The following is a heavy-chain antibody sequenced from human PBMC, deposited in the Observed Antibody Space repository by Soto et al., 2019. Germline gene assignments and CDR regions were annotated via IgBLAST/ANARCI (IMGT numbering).Heavy chain of an antibody. CDR1: GFTFSDYW. CDR3: VRIRLAANTRLFDY. D-gene: IGHD2-21*01. Sequence: GGSLRLSCGASGFTFSDYWMHWVRQTPGKGLMWISRIHNDGRSTDNADSVKGRFTISRDNARNSLYLQMNSLKTEDTAVYYCVRIRLAANTRLFDYWGPGTLVTVSS. J-gene: IGHJ4*02. V-gene: IGHV3-74*01. CDR2: IHNDGRST.